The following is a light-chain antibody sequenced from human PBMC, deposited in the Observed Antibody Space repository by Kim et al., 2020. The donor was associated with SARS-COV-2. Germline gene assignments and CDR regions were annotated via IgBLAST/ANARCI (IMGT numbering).Light chain of an antibody. CDR3: YSRNSNGNLHGV. CDR1: SLRNYY. Sequence: SSELTQDPAVSVAQGQTVKTTCQGDSLRNYYASWYQQKPGQAPVLGMYDKDDRPSGIPDRFSGSSSGKTASLTMTGAQADDEADYYCYSRNSNGNLHGVFGGGTQLTVL. J-gene: IGLJ3*02. V-gene: IGLV3-19*01. CDR2: DKD.